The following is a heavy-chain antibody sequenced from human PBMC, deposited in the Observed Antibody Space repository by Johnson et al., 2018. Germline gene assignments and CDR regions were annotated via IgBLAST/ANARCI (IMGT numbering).Heavy chain of an antibody. J-gene: IGHJ1*01. Sequence: EVQLVETGGGLVQPGGSXRLSCAASGFTFSNYWMSWVRQAPGKGLEWVANIKQDGSEKHYVDSVKGRCTISRDSAKSSLYLQMNSLRAEDTAVYYFANIDTSGRGAYFQYWGQDTLVTVSS. CDR2: IKQDGSEK. CDR1: GFTFSNYW. V-gene: IGHV3-7*01. D-gene: IGHD3-22*01. CDR3: ANIDTSGRGAYFQY.